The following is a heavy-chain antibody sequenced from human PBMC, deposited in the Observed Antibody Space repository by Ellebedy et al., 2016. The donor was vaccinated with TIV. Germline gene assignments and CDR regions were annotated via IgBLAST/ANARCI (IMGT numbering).Heavy chain of an antibody. CDR2: IDPQDSET. CDR1: GDTFTNYW. V-gene: IGHV5-51*01. D-gene: IGHD3-22*01. J-gene: IGHJ4*02. CDR3: VRLVDSSGSHDY. Sequence: GESLKISCWGSGDTFTNYWIGWVRQAPGKGLEWVASIDPQDSETRYSPSFQGQVTISADKSSRTAYLQWSGLKASDTAMYYCVRLVDSSGSHDYWGQGTLVTVSS.